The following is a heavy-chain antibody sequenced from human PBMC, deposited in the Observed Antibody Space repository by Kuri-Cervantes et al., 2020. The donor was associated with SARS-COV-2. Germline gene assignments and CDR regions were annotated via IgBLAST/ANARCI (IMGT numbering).Heavy chain of an antibody. CDR3: ARGPSWGYFWGTYRGGWDSFDI. V-gene: IGHV1-2*04. CDR1: GYTFTDYY. Sequence: ASVKVSCKASGYTFTDYYIHWVRQAPGQGLEWMGWINPNSGGTNSAQKFQVWVITTRDTSISTAYMELSRLRSDDTAVHYCARGPSWGYFWGTYRGGWDSFDIWGQGTMVTVSS. J-gene: IGHJ3*02. CDR2: INPNSGGT. D-gene: IGHD3-16*02.